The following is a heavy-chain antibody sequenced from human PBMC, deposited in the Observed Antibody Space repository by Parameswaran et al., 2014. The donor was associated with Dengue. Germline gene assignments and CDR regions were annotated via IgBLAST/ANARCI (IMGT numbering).Heavy chain of an antibody. Sequence: WVRQAPGQGLEWMGRIKPDNGATDFAQMFRGRVTLTTDTSINTAYMELTSLRSDDTAVYFCARDGAPLGSNLNWLDPWGQGTLVTVSS. D-gene: IGHD7-27*01. CDR2: IKPDNGAT. CDR3: ARDGAPLGSNLNWLDP. J-gene: IGHJ5*02. V-gene: IGHV1-2*06.